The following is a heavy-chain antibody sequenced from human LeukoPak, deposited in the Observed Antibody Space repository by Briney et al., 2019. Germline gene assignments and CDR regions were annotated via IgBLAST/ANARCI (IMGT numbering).Heavy chain of an antibody. CDR2: IIPILGIA. J-gene: IGHJ4*02. CDR3: ARDGYTIDYYFDY. Sequence: ASVKVSCKASGYTFTGYYMHWVRQAPGQGLEWMGRIIPILGIANYAQKFQGRVTITADKSTSTAYMELSSLRSEDTAVYYCARDGYTIDYYFDYWGQGTLVTVSS. V-gene: IGHV1-69*04. CDR1: GYTFTGYY. D-gene: IGHD5-24*01.